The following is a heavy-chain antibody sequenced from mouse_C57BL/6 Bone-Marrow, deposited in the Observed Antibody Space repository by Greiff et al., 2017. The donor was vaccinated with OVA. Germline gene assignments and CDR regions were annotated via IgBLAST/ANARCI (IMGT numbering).Heavy chain of an antibody. CDR2: ISSGGSYT. CDR1: GFTFSSYG. Sequence: EVQLVESGGDLVKPGGSLKLSCAASGFTFSSYGMPWVRQTPDKRLEWVATISSGGSYTYYPDSVKGRFTISRDNAKNTLYLQMSSLKSEDTAMYYCANWNYGYFDYWGQGTTLTVSS. J-gene: IGHJ2*01. D-gene: IGHD1-1*01. V-gene: IGHV5-6*01. CDR3: ANWNYGYFDY.